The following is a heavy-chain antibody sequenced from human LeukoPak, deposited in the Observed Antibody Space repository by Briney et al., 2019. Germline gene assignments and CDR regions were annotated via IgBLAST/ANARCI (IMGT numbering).Heavy chain of an antibody. CDR1: GGSISSYY. J-gene: IGHJ6*03. D-gene: IGHD2-8*02. CDR2: IYTSGSA. CDR3: ARAWSGYYYMDV. V-gene: IGHV4-4*07. Sequence: SETLSLTCTVSGGSISSYYWSWIRRSAGKGLEWIGRIYTSGSANYNPSLKSRVTMSVDTSKNQFSLKLNSVTAADTAVYYCARAWSGYYYMDVWGKGTTVTVSS.